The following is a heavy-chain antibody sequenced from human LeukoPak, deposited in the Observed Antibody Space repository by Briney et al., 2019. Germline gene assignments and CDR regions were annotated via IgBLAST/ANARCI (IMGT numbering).Heavy chain of an antibody. CDR2: ITFNSDNT. CDR1: GFSFSSHG. CDR3: ARSSGRGAVSDNAY. J-gene: IGHJ4*02. V-gene: IGHV3-23*01. D-gene: IGHD3-10*01. Sequence: GGSLRLSCAASGFSFSSHGMSWVRHAPGKGREWVSAITFNSDNTYYADSVKGRFTISRDNSRNTVYLQMNRLRGDDTAFYYCARSSGRGAVSDNAYWGQGTLVTVSS.